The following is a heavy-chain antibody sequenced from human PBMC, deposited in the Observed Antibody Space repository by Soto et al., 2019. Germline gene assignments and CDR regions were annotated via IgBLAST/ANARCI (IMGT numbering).Heavy chain of an antibody. CDR2: ISSSSSIYT. J-gene: IGHJ4*02. CDR1: GFTFSDYY. CDR3: ARASRNLDY. Sequence: NPGGSLRLSCVASGFTFSDYYMSWIRQAPGKGLKWVSFISSSSSIYTAYADSVKGRFTITRDNAKNSLYLQMTGLRAEDTAVYYCARASRNLDYWGQGTLVTVSS. D-gene: IGHD1-1*01. V-gene: IGHV3-11*06.